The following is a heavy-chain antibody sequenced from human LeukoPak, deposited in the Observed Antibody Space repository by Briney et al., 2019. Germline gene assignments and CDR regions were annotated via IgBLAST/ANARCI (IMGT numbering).Heavy chain of an antibody. Sequence: SEALSLTCTVSGGSISSYYWSWIRQPPGKGLEWIGCIYYSGSTNYNPSLKSRVTISVDTSKSQFSLKLSSVTAADTAVYYCARGGSECDYWGQGTLVTVSS. CDR2: IYYSGST. CDR1: GGSISSYY. J-gene: IGHJ4*02. CDR3: ARGGSECDY. D-gene: IGHD2-15*01. V-gene: IGHV4-59*01.